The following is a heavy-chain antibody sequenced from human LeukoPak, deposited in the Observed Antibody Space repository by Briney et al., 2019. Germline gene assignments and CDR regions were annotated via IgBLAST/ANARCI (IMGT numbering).Heavy chain of an antibody. D-gene: IGHD5-18*01. CDR3: ARMDKVMAPFDY. CDR2: IYSGGST. J-gene: IGHJ4*02. CDR1: GLTVRSDY. Sequence: GRSLRLSCAASGLTVRSDYMNWVRQDPGKGLEWVSVIYSGGSTYYADSVKGRFTISRDNSKNTVYLQMKNLRAEDTAVYYCARMDKVMAPFDYWGQGTLVTVSS. V-gene: IGHV3-53*01.